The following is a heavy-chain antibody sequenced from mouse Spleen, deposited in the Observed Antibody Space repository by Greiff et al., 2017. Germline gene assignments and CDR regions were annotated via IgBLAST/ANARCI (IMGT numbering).Heavy chain of an antibody. CDR3: TRGVYGVHYAMDY. J-gene: IGHJ4*01. D-gene: IGHD1-1*01. Sequence: QVQLQQPGAELVKPGASVKMSCKASGYTFTSYWMHWVKQRPGQGLEWIGVIDPSDSYTSYNQKFKGKATLTVDTSSSTAYMQLSSLTSEDSAVYYCTRGVYGVHYAMDYWGQGTSVTVSS. CDR1: GYTFTSYW. CDR2: IDPSDSYT. V-gene: IGHV1S127*01.